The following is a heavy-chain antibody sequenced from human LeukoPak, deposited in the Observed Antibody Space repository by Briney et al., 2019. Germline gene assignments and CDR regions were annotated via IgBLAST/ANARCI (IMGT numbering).Heavy chain of an antibody. CDR3: ARGRNIEMTTMSGGSDY. V-gene: IGHV1-2*02. CDR1: GYTFTDYY. CDR2: LNPNSGDT. Sequence: ASVKVSCKASGYTFTDYYMHWVRQAPGQGLEWMGWLNPNSGDTNYAEKFQGRVSMTRDTSISTAYMDLSDLRSDDTAVYYCARGRNIEMTTMSGGSDYWGQGTLVTVSS. D-gene: IGHD5-24*01. J-gene: IGHJ4*02.